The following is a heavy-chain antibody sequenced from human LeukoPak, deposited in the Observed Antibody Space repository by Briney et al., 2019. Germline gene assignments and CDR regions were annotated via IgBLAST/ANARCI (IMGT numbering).Heavy chain of an antibody. D-gene: IGHD4-17*01. CDR2: IYHSGST. CDR1: GGSISSGGYS. J-gene: IGHJ6*02. Sequence: NPSQTLSLTCAVPGGSISSGGYSWGWIRQPPGTGLESIGYIYHSGSTYYNPSLKSRVTISVDRSKNQFSLKLSSVTAADTAVYYCARAPTPYTVTTGYYYYGMDVWGQGTTVTVSS. CDR3: ARAPTPYTVTTGYYYYGMDV. V-gene: IGHV4-30-2*01.